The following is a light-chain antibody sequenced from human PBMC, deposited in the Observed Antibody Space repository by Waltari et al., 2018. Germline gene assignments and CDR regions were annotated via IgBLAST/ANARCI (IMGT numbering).Light chain of an antibody. CDR1: QSISRN. CDR2: GAS. V-gene: IGKV3-15*01. Sequence: EILMTQSPATLSVSPGEGATLSCRASQSISRNLARYQQKPGQAPRLLIYGASTRAAGVPARFSGSGSGTEFTLTISSLQSEDFAVYYCQQYNNWRTFGQGTKLEIK. CDR3: QQYNNWRT. J-gene: IGKJ2*01.